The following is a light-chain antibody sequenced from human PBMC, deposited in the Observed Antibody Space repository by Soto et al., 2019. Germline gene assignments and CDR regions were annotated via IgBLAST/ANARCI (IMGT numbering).Light chain of an antibody. CDR1: ISDVGGYNY. CDR3: SSYTSSSTRV. V-gene: IGLV2-14*01. J-gene: IGLJ1*01. CDR2: DVS. Sequence: QSVLTQPSSVSGSPGQSITISCTGTISDVGGYNYVSWYQQHPGKAPKLIIFDVSDRPSGVSNRFSGYKSGNTASLTISGLQAEDEADYYCSSYTSSSTRVFGTGTKVTV.